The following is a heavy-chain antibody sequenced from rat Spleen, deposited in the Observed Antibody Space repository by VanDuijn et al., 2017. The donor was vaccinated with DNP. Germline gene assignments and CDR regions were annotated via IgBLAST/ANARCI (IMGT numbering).Heavy chain of an antibody. CDR2: ISTNGGGT. D-gene: IGHD1-2*01. J-gene: IGHJ3*01. V-gene: IGHV5-25*01. CDR3: ARSTITAISNWFLY. CDR1: GFTFSNYY. Sequence: EVQLVESGGGLVQPGRSMKLSCAASGFTFSNYYMAWVRQTPTKGLEWFATISTNGGGTYYRDSVKGRFTISRVNAKDTLYLQGDSLRSEDTATYYCARSTITAISNWFLYWGQGTLVTVSS.